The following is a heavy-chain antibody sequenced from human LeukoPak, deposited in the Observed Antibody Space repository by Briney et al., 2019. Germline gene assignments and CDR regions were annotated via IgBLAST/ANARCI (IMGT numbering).Heavy chain of an antibody. V-gene: IGHV3-7*05. Sequence: PGGTLRLSCAGSGFTFNKYWMAWVRQAPGKGLEWVAHMNENGRDKKYVDTVKGGFTISKNNAKISLYLQIDSLRAEDTAVYYCARDVGGGLYYWGQGTLVT. CDR1: GFTFNKYW. CDR3: ARDVGGGLYY. CDR2: MNENGRDK. J-gene: IGHJ4*02. D-gene: IGHD2-15*01.